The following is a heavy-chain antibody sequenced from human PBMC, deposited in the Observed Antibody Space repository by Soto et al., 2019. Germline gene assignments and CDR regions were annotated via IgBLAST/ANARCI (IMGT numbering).Heavy chain of an antibody. CDR1: GFTFSSYG. D-gene: IGHD5-12*01. Sequence: GGSLRLSCTGSGFTFSSYGMSWVRQVPGKGLEWVSFISNGGDATHFAASVKGRFTISRDNSKNTLYLQMNSLRAEDTAVYYCAMGGGYIYLDDWGQAALVTV. J-gene: IGHJ4*02. CDR2: ISNGGDAT. V-gene: IGHV3-23*01. CDR3: AMGGGYIYLDD.